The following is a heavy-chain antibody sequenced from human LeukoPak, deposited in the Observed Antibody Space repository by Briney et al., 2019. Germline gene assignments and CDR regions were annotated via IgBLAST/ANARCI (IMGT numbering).Heavy chain of an antibody. CDR1: GFTFSSYD. CDR2: LSGSGGST. D-gene: IGHD2-8*01. CDR3: AKDHAGMDV. J-gene: IGHJ6*04. V-gene: IGHV3-23*01. Sequence: GGSLRLSCAASGFTFSSYDMSWVRQAPGKGLEWVSTLSGSGGSTYYADSVKGRFIIFRDNSKNTVYLQMNSLRAEDTAVYYCAKDHAGMDVWGKGATVTVSS.